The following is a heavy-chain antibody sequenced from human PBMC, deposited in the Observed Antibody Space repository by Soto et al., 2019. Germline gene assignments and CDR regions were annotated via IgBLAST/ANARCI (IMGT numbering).Heavy chain of an antibody. Sequence: PSETLSLTXIVSGESISSSSYYCGWIRQPPGKGLEWIGSIYYSGRTYYNPSFKSRVTISIDTSKNQFSLKLSSVTATDTAVYYCAGQRTTVVTQAYFDHWGQGALVTVSS. CDR2: IYYSGRT. V-gene: IGHV4-39*01. D-gene: IGHD2-21*02. CDR3: AGQRTTVVTQAYFDH. J-gene: IGHJ4*02. CDR1: GESISSSSYY.